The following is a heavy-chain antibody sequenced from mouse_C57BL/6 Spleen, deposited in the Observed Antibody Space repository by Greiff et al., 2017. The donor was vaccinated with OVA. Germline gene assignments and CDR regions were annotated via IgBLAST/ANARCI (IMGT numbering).Heavy chain of an antibody. V-gene: IGHV1-50*01. J-gene: IGHJ1*03. Sequence: QVQLQQPGAELVKPGASVKLSCKASGYTFTSYWMQWVKQRPGQGLEWIGEIDPSDSYTNYNQKFKGKATLTVDTSSRTAYMQLSSLTSEDSAVYYCAKSLGEGRYFDVWGTGTTVTVSS. CDR3: AKSLGEGRYFDV. D-gene: IGHD3-3*01. CDR1: GYTFTSYW. CDR2: IDPSDSYT.